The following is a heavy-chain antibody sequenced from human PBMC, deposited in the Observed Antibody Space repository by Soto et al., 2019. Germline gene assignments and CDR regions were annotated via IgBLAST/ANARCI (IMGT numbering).Heavy chain of an antibody. J-gene: IGHJ3*01. CDR3: AHIMITFGGVTALDAFDF. CDR1: GCSLSTSRVG. CDR2: IYWDDDK. V-gene: IGHV2-5*02. D-gene: IGHD3-16*01. Sequence: QITLKESGPTLVNPTQTLTLTCTFSGCSLSTSRVGVGWIRQPPGKALEWLAVIYWDDDKRYSPSLESRLAITKDTSKNQVVLTMTNLDPGDTATYYCAHIMITFGGVTALDAFDFWGQGTMVTVSS.